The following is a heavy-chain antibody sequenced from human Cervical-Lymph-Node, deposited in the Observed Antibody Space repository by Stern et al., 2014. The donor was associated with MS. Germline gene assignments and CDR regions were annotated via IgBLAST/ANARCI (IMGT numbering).Heavy chain of an antibody. CDR3: AKDNGASSAFDM. V-gene: IGHV3-9*01. Sequence: EVQLVESGGGLVKPGRSLRLSCAASGFTFDDYSLHWVRQAPGKGLEWGSSISWGGSRIDYADSVKGRFTISRDNAKNSLFLQMNSLRPEDTALYYCAKDNGASSAFDMWGQGTMVTVSS. D-gene: IGHD2-2*01. CDR2: ISWGGSRI. CDR1: GFTFDDYS. J-gene: IGHJ3*02.